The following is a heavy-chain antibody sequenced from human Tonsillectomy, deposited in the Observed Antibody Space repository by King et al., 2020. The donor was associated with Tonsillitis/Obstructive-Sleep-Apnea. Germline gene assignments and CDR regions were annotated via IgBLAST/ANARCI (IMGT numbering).Heavy chain of an antibody. J-gene: IGHJ5*02. CDR1: GGSISSSSYY. CDR3: VRLWYSGNYGRGWFDP. D-gene: IGHD1-26*01. Sequence: LQLQESGPGLVKPPETLSLTCTVSGGSISSSSYYWGWIRQPPGKGLEWIGSIYYSGSTYYNPSLKSRVTISVDTSKNQFSLKLSSVTAADTAVYYCVRLWYSGNYGRGWFDPWGQGTLVTVSS. CDR2: IYYSGST. V-gene: IGHV4-39*01.